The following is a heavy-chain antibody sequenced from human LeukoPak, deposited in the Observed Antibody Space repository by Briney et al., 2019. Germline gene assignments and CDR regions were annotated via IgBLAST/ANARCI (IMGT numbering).Heavy chain of an antibody. V-gene: IGHV1-8*03. CDR3: ARGMIVPPASDF. CDR1: GYSLIDYD. J-gene: IGHJ4*02. Sequence: GASVKVSCKASGYSLIDYDINWVRQAPGQGLEWMGWMNPKSGKTGYAQRFQGRVTITRDTSISTVFMELSSLRSEDTAVYYCARGMIVPPASDFWGQGTLVTVSS. CDR2: MNPKSGKT. D-gene: IGHD3-22*01.